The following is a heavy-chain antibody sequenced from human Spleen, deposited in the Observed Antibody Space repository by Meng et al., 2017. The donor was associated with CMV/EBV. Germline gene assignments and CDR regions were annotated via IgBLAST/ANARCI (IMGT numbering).Heavy chain of an antibody. D-gene: IGHD4-11*01. CDR3: AKDVVGAATTYYFDY. Sequence: SLKISCAASGFTFDDHAMHWVRQVPGKGLEWVSGINWNSDNIFYADSVKGRFTISRDNAKNSLYLQMNSLRAEDTALYYCAKDVVGAATTYYFDYWGQGTLVTVSS. CDR2: INWNSDNI. V-gene: IGHV3-9*01. J-gene: IGHJ4*02. CDR1: GFTFDDHA.